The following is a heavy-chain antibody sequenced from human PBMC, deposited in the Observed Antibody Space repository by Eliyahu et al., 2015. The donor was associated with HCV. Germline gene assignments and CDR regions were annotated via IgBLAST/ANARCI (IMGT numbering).Heavy chain of an antibody. CDR1: GGSFSGYY. J-gene: IGHJ4*02. CDR3: ARGGLVVPAAGLTTGAAAGTSYFDY. CDR2: INHSGST. Sequence: QVQLQQWGAGLLKPSETLSLTCAVYGGSFSGYYWSWXRQPPGKGLEWIGEINHSGSTNYNPSLKSRVTISVDTSKNQFSLKLSSVTAADTAVYYCARGGLVVPAAGLTTGAAAGTSYFDYWGQGTLVTVSS. V-gene: IGHV4-34*01. D-gene: IGHD2-2*01.